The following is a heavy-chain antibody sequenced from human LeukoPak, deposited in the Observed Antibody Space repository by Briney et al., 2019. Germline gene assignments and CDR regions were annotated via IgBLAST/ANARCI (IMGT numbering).Heavy chain of an antibody. J-gene: IGHJ6*03. D-gene: IGHD1-1*01. CDR3: ASWAAGTRYYYYYMDV. CDR1: GYTFTGYY. V-gene: IGHV1-2*02. Sequence: ASVKVSCKASGYTFTGYYMHWVRQAPGQGLEGMGWINPNSGGTNYAQKFQGRVTMTRDTSISTAYMELSRLRSDDTAVYYCASWAAGTRYYYYYMDVWGKGTTVTVSS. CDR2: INPNSGGT.